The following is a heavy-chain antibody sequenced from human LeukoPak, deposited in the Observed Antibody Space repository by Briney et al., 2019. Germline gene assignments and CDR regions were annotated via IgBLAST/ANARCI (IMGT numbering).Heavy chain of an antibody. CDR2: FYYGGST. Sequence: SETLSLTCTVSGGSISSSSTYWGWIRQPPGKGLEWIGTFYYGGSTYYNPSLKSRVTISVDASKNQFPLKLSSVTAADTAFYYCGRQGVAARRPNWFGPWGQGNLVTVSS. D-gene: IGHD6-6*01. CDR3: GRQGVAARRPNWFGP. J-gene: IGHJ5*02. V-gene: IGHV4-39*01. CDR1: GGSISSSSTY.